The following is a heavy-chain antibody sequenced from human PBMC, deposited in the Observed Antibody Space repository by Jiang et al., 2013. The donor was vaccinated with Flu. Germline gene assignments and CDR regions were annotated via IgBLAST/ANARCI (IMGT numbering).Heavy chain of an antibody. J-gene: IGHJ4*02. D-gene: IGHD3-16*02. Sequence: GAEVKKPGASVKVSCKTTGYTFTNYGISWVRRVPGQGLEWMGWISTYSGHTDYEHNFQGRVTMTIDTSTSTVYMELRSLRSDDTGVYFCAREGYREIDFWGQGTLVTVSA. V-gene: IGHV1-18*04. CDR2: ISTYSGHT. CDR1: GYTFTNYG. CDR3: AREGYREIDF.